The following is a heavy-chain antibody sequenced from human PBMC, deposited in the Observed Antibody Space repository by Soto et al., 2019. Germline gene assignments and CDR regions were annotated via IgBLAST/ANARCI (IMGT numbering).Heavy chain of an antibody. D-gene: IGHD3-22*01. CDR1: GGSISSSNW. CDR3: ARTGDYYDSGGIFDY. CDR2: IYHSGST. V-gene: IGHV4-4*02. Sequence: SETLSLTCAVSGGSISSSNWWSWVRQPPGKGLEWIGEIYHSGSTNYNPSLKSRVTISVDKSKNQFSLKLSSVTAADTAVYYCARTGDYYDSGGIFDYWGQGNLVTVSS. J-gene: IGHJ4*02.